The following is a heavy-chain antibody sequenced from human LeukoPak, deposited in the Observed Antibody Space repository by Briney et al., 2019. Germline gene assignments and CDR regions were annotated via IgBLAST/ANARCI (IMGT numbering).Heavy chain of an antibody. J-gene: IGHJ4*02. CDR3: AREARDYYDSSGYYYMIDY. CDR2: ISSSSYI. Sequence: PWGSLRLSCAASGFTSSSYSMNWVRQAPGKGLEWVSSISSSSYICYADSVKGRFTISRDNAKNSLYLHMNSLRAEDTAVYYCAREARDYYDSSGYYYMIDYWGQGTLVTVSS. D-gene: IGHD3-22*01. CDR1: GFTSSSYS. V-gene: IGHV3-21*01.